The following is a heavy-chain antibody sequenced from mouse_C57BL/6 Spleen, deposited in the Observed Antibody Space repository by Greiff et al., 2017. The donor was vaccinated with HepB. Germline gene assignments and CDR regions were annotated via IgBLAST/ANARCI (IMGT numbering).Heavy chain of an antibody. CDR3: ARGTPLY. CDR1: GYTFTDYY. Sequence: EVHLVESGPVLVKPGASVKMSCKASGYTFTDYYMNWVKQSHGKSLEWIGVINPYNGGTSYNQKFKGKATLTVDKSSSTAYMELNSLTSEDSAVYYCARGTPLYWGQGTTLTVSS. D-gene: IGHD3-3*01. V-gene: IGHV1-19*01. CDR2: INPYNGGT. J-gene: IGHJ2*01.